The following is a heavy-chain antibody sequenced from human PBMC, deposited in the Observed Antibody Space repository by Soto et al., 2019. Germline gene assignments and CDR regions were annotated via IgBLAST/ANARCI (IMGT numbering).Heavy chain of an antibody. CDR3: ASSVGATPHYYYGMDV. V-gene: IGHV5-10-1*01. Sequence: GESLKISCKGSGYSFTSYWISWVRQMPGKGLEWMGRIDPSDSYTNYSPSFQGHVTISADKSISTAYLQWSSLKASDTAMYYCASSVGATPHYYYGMDVWGQGTTVTVSS. J-gene: IGHJ6*02. CDR1: GYSFTSYW. CDR2: IDPSDSYT. D-gene: IGHD1-26*01.